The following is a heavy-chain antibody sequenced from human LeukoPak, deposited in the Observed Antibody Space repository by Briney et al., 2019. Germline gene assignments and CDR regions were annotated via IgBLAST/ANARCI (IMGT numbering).Heavy chain of an antibody. CDR2: IYTSGST. D-gene: IGHD3-22*01. CDR3: ASTYYYDSSGYSPIDY. CDR1: GGSFSGYY. V-gene: IGHV4-4*08. Sequence: SETLSLTCAVYGGSFSGYYWSWIWQPPGKGLEWIGRIYTSGSTNYNPSLKSRVTISVDTSKNQFSLKLSSVTAADTAVYYCASTYYYDSSGYSPIDYWGQGTLVTVSS. J-gene: IGHJ4*02.